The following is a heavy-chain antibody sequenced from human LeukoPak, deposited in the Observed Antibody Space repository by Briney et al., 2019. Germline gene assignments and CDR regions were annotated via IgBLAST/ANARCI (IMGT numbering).Heavy chain of an antibody. CDR2: INHSGTT. V-gene: IGHV4-38-2*02. CDR1: GYSMDSGHY. Sequence: SETLSLTCTVSGYSMDSGHYWAWIRQSPGKGLEWIGSINHSGTTFYNPSLNSRVTISVDTSKSQFSLKLSSVTAADTAVYYCARCYYDGWFDPWGQGTLVTVSS. CDR3: ARCYYDGWFDP. J-gene: IGHJ5*02. D-gene: IGHD3-22*01.